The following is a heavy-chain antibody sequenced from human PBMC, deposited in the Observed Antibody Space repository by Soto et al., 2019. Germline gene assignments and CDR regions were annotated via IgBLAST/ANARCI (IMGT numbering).Heavy chain of an antibody. CDR3: ARQVSRDYCSGGSCYLGY. CDR2: ISAYNGNT. CDR1: GYTFTSYG. V-gene: IGHV1-18*01. D-gene: IGHD2-15*01. Sequence: QVQLVQSGAEVKKPGASVKVSCKASGYTFTSYGISWVRQAPGQGLEWMGWISAYNGNTNYAQKLQGRVIMTTDTSASTAYMELRSLRSDDTAVYYCARQVSRDYCSGGSCYLGYWGQGTLVTVSS. J-gene: IGHJ4*02.